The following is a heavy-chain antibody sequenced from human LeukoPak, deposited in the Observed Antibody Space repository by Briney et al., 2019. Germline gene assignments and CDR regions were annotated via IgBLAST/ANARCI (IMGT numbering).Heavy chain of an antibody. CDR1: GYSFTSYW. D-gene: IGHD2-2*01. Sequence: GECLKISCKGSGYSFTSYWIGWVRQMPGKGLEGMGIIYPGDSDTRYSPSFQGQVTISGDKSITTPYLQWISLKASDTAMYYCARLGYCSSTSCTGYAFDIWGQGTMVTVSS. CDR2: IYPGDSDT. CDR3: ARLGYCSSTSCTGYAFDI. V-gene: IGHV5-51*01. J-gene: IGHJ3*02.